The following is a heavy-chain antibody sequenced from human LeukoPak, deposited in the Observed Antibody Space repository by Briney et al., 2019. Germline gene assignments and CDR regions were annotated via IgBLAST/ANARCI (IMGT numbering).Heavy chain of an antibody. D-gene: IGHD2-2*02. Sequence: GGSLRLSCAASGFTFSSYAMSWVRQAPGKGLEWVSAISGSGGSTYYADSVKGRFTISRDNSKNTLYLQMNSLRAEDTAVYYCAKPHGYCSSTSCYNYWGQGTLVTVSS. J-gene: IGHJ4*02. CDR3: AKPHGYCSSTSCYNY. V-gene: IGHV3-23*01. CDR2: ISGSGGST. CDR1: GFTFSSYA.